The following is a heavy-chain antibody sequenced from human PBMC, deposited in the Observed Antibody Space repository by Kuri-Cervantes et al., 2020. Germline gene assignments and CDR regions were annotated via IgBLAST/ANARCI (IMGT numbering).Heavy chain of an antibody. V-gene: IGHV3-9*01. CDR1: GFTFDDYA. CDR2: ITWDSGNT. Sequence: LSLTCAASGFTFDDYAMHWVRQAPGKGLEWVSGITWDSGNTGYADSVRGRFTISRDNAKNSLYLQINSLRAEDTALYSCVKDFRGSYFTYFDYWGQGTLVTVSS. CDR3: VKDFRGSYFTYFDY. J-gene: IGHJ4*02. D-gene: IGHD1-26*01.